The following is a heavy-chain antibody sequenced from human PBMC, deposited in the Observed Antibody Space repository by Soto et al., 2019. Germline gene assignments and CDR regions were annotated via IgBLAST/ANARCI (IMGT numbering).Heavy chain of an antibody. V-gene: IGHV1-69*06. CDR3: ARANPTKYYYYVWGDYRRGGVDV. Sequence: QLQLVQSGAEVKKPGSSVKVSCKASGGTFSAYAISWVRQAPGQGLEWMGGILPLSGTTNYTQRFQGRVTISAEKPTSTADMELSSLRSEDTAVYYCARANPTKYYYYVWGDYRRGGVDVWGQGTTVTVSS. J-gene: IGHJ6*02. D-gene: IGHD3-16*02. CDR1: GGTFSAYA. CDR2: ILPLSGTT.